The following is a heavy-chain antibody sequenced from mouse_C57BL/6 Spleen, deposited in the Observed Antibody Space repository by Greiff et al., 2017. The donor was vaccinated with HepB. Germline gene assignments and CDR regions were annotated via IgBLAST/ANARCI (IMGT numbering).Heavy chain of an antibody. CDR3: ARGGTWRYFDV. V-gene: IGHV1-82*01. J-gene: IGHJ1*03. CDR2: IYPGDGDT. CDR1: GYAFSSSW. Sequence: VQLQQSGPELVKPGASVKISCKASGYAFSSSWMNWVKQRPGKGLEWIGRIYPGDGDTNYNGKFKGKATLTADKSSSTAYMQLSSLTSEDSAVYFCARGGTWRYFDVWGTGTTLTVSS. D-gene: IGHD3-3*01.